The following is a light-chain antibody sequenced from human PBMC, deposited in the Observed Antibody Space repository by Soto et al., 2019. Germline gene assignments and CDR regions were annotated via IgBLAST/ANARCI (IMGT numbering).Light chain of an antibody. Sequence: SYELTQPPSVTVALGKTASISCGGNNIGSKGVHWYQQKPGEAPVLVIYSDTDLPPVIPERFSGSNSANLATLTISRVEAGDDADYYCQVWDSGSAHVLFGGGTKLTVL. CDR3: QVWDSGSAHVL. CDR1: NIGSKG. CDR2: SDT. J-gene: IGLJ2*01. V-gene: IGLV3-21*04.